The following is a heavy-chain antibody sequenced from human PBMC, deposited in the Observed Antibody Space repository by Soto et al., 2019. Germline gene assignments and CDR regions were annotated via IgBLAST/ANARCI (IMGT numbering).Heavy chain of an antibody. V-gene: IGHV4-39*01. CDR3: ATTVTTILYFDY. CDR1: DGSISSSSYY. J-gene: IGHJ4*02. Sequence: QLQLQELGPGLEKPSETLSLTCTVSDGSISSSSYYWGWVRQPPGKGLEWIGSIYYSGSTYYNPSLKSRVTVSGDTSNNQFSLKLSSVTAADTAVYYCATTVTTILYFDYWGQGILVTVSS. D-gene: IGHD4-17*01. CDR2: IYYSGST.